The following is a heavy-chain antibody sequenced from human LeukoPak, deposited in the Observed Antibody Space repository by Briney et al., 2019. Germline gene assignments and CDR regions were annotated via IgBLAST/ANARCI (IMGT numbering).Heavy chain of an antibody. J-gene: IGHJ4*02. D-gene: IGHD5-24*01. V-gene: IGHV3-30*03. CDR2: ISYDGSNK. CDR3: ARAWRWLQLNY. Sequence: PGGSLRLSCAASGFTFSSYGMHWVRQAPGKGLEWVAVISYDGSNKYYADSVKGRFTISRDNSMNTLYLRMNSLRDEDTAVYYCARAWRWLQLNYWGQGTLVTVSS. CDR1: GFTFSSYG.